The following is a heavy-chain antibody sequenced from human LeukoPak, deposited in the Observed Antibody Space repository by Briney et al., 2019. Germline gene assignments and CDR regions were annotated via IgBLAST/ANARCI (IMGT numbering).Heavy chain of an antibody. CDR1: GYTFTTYD. V-gene: IGHV1-2*02. Sequence: ASVKVSCKASGYTFTTYDINWVRQATGQGLEWMGWINPNSGGTNYAQKFQGRVTMTRDTSISTAYMELSRLRSDDTAVYYCARGAAHYYYMDVWGKGTTVTVSS. D-gene: IGHD3-16*01. J-gene: IGHJ6*03. CDR3: ARGAAHYYYMDV. CDR2: INPNSGGT.